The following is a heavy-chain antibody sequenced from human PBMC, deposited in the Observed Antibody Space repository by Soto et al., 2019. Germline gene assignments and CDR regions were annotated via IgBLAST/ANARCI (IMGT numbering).Heavy chain of an antibody. D-gene: IGHD4-17*01. J-gene: IGHJ4*02. CDR1: GGSISSGGYY. V-gene: IGHV4-31*03. CDR2: IDYSGST. CDR3: ASSPVTPHYFDY. Sequence: QVQLQESGPGLVKPSQTLSLTCTVSGGSISSGGYYWSWIRQHPGKGLEWIGYIDYSGSTYYNPYFKSRVTISVDTSKNQFSLKLSSVTAADTAVYYCASSPVTPHYFDYWGQGTLVTVSS.